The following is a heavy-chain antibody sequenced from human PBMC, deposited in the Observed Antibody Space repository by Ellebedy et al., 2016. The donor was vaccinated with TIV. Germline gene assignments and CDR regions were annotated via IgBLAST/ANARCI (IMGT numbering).Heavy chain of an antibody. CDR3: VRDGSYDYGDY. CDR2: ISYDGGDE. D-gene: IGHD3-16*01. CDR1: GFTFSSYA. J-gene: IGHJ4*02. V-gene: IGHV3-30-3*01. Sequence: GESLKISCAASGFTFSSYAMHWVRQAPGKGLEWVTVISYDGGDEYYADSVEGRFTISRDNPKNTVYLQMNSLRVEDTAVYYCVRDGSYDYGDYWGQGTVVTVSS.